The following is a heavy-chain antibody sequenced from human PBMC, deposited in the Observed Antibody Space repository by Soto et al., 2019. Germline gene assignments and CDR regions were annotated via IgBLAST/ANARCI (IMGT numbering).Heavy chain of an antibody. CDR1: GGSISSYY. V-gene: IGHV4-59*01. D-gene: IGHD3-22*01. CDR3: ARDRGLWGYDSSGYYPRT. J-gene: IGHJ1*01. CDR2: IYYSGST. Sequence: QVQLQESGPGLVKPSETLSLTCTVSGGSISSYYWSWIRQPPGKGLEWIGYIYYSGSTNYNPSLKSRVTISVDTSKNQFSLKLSSVTAADTAVYYCARDRGLWGYDSSGYYPRTWGQGTLVTVSS.